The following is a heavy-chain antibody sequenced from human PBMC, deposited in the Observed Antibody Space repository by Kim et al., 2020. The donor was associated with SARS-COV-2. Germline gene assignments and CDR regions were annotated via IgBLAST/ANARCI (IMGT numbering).Heavy chain of an antibody. CDR1: GYIFSGNH. J-gene: IGHJ4*02. CDR2: INPNSGGT. CDR3: ARTSGYKWNDVVDF. Sequence: ASVKVSCKASGYIFSGNHIHWVRQAPGQGPEWMGWINPNSGGTIYSQTFQGRVTMTWDTSVSTAYMELRSLMSDDTAIYYCARTSGYKWNDVVDFWGQGTLISVSS. V-gene: IGHV1-2*02. D-gene: IGHD1-1*01.